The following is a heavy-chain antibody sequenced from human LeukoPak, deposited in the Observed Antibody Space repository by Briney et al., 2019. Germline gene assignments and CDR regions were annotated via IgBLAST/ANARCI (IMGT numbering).Heavy chain of an antibody. J-gene: IGHJ4*02. D-gene: IGHD2-2*01. CDR1: GFTFSNYG. CDR2: IRSDGSTK. Sequence: GGSLRLSCAASGFTFSNYGMHWVRQAPGKGLEWVAFIRSDGSTKYSADSVKGRFTISRDNSKNTLYLQMNSLRAEDTAVYYCAKDLYRYCSSTSCFLVKDYWGQGTLVTVSS. V-gene: IGHV3-30*02. CDR3: AKDLYRYCSSTSCFLVKDY.